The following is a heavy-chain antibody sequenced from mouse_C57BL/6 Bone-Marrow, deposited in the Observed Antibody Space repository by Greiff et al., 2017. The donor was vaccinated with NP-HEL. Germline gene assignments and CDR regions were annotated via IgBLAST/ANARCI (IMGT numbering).Heavy chain of an antibody. J-gene: IGHJ3*01. CDR1: GYSITSGYY. D-gene: IGHD1-1*01. CDR3: ARRDYSWFAY. CDR2: ISYDGSN. Sequence: EVKVEESGPGLVKPSQSLSLTCSVTGYSITSGYYWNWIRQYPGNKLEWMGYISYDGSNNYNPSLKNRISITRDTSKNQFFLKLNSVTTEDTATYYCARRDYSWFAYWGQGTLVTVSA. V-gene: IGHV3-6*01.